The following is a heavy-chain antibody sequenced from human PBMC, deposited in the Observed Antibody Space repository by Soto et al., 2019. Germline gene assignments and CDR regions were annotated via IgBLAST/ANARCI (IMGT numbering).Heavy chain of an antibody. CDR1: GGSFTGYY. CDR2: INHSGFT. J-gene: IGHJ4*02. Sequence: QLQLHQSGAGLLKPSETLSLTCDVSGGSFTGYYWSWIRQPPGKGLEWIGEINHSGFTNYNPSLTGRVTISLDTSKSQFSLKLKSLTAADTAFYFCARGHGRFAHWSQGTLVTVSS. CDR3: ARGHGRFAH. V-gene: IGHV4-34*01.